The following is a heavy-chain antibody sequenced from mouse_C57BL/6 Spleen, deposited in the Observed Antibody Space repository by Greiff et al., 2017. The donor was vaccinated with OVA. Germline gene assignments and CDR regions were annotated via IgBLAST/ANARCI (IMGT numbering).Heavy chain of an antibody. D-gene: IGHD2-4*01. V-gene: IGHV1-74*01. Sequence: VQLQQPGAKLVKPGASVKVSCKASGYTFTSYWMHWVKQRPGQGLEWIGRIHPSDSDTNYNQKFKGKATLTVDKSSSTAYMQLSSLTSEDSAVYYCAIAIYYDYDGGAYWGQGTLVTVSA. J-gene: IGHJ3*01. CDR3: AIAIYYDYDGGAY. CDR1: GYTFTSYW. CDR2: IHPSDSDT.